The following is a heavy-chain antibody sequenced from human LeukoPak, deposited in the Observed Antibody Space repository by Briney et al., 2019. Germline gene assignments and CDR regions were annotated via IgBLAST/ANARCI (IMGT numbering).Heavy chain of an antibody. D-gene: IGHD6-19*01. CDR3: ARVLGIAVFDAFDI. J-gene: IGHJ3*02. Sequence: ASVKVSCKASGYTFTSYGISWVRQAPGQGLEWMGWISAYNGNTNYAQKLQGRVTMTTDTSTSTAYMELRSLRSDDTAVYYCARVLGIAVFDAFDIWGQGTMVTVSS. V-gene: IGHV1-18*01. CDR1: GYTFTSYG. CDR2: ISAYNGNT.